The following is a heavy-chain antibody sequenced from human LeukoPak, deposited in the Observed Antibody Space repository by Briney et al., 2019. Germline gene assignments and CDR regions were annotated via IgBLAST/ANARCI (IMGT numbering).Heavy chain of an antibody. V-gene: IGHV3-23*01. CDR3: ATVHVSDWTFDC. CDR1: GFTFSNYA. J-gene: IGHJ4*02. Sequence: PGGSLRLSCAASGFTFSNYAKSWVRQAPGKGLEWVSGISGSGDSTYYADSVKGRFTISRDNSKNTLYLQMNSLRAEDTAVYYCATVHVSDWTFDCWGQGTLVTVSS. D-gene: IGHD6-19*01. CDR2: ISGSGDST.